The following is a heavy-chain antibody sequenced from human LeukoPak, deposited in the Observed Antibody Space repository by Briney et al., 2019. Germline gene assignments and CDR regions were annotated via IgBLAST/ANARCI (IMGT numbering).Heavy chain of an antibody. CDR2: ISGSGGST. V-gene: IGHV3-23*01. CDR1: GFTFSSYA. Sequence: GGSLRLSCAASGFTFSSYAMSWVRQAPGKGLEWVSAISGSGGSTYYADSVKGRFTISRDNSKNTLYLQMNSLGAEDTAVYYCAKVASKLGYCSGGSCYSVDYWGQGTLVTVSS. D-gene: IGHD2-15*01. J-gene: IGHJ4*02. CDR3: AKVASKLGYCSGGSCYSVDY.